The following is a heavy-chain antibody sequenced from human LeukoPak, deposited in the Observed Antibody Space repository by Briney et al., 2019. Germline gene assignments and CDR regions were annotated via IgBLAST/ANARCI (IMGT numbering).Heavy chain of an antibody. CDR3: AREYSGVFDY. D-gene: IGHD5-12*01. Sequence: GGSLRLSCAASGFTFSSYGMHWVRQAPGKGLEWVAVIWYDGSNKYYADSVKGRFTISRDNAMNSLYLQMNSLRAEDTAVYYCAREYSGVFDYWGQGTLVTVSS. J-gene: IGHJ4*02. V-gene: IGHV3-33*01. CDR2: IWYDGSNK. CDR1: GFTFSSYG.